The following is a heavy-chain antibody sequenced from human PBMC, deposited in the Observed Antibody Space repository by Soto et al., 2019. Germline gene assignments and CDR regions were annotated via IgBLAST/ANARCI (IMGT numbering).Heavy chain of an antibody. CDR2: IQSGGST. Sequence: EVQLVESGGGLVQPGGSLRLSCAASGFTVSSKYMRWVRQAPGKGLEWVSLIQSGGSTYYAGSVKGRCAISRDNSENTLFLQMNSVRVEDTAAYSCTRDDVQCSGGRCYGVTMDVWGKGTTVTVSA. CDR3: TRDDVQCSGGRCYGVTMDV. D-gene: IGHD2-15*01. CDR1: GFTVSSKY. V-gene: IGHV3-66*01. J-gene: IGHJ6*04.